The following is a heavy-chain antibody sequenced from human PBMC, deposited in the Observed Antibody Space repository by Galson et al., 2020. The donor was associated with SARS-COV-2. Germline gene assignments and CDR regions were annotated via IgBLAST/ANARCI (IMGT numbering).Heavy chain of an antibody. CDR3: ARASRGYYYWGY. J-gene: IGHJ4*02. V-gene: IGHV3-30*04. Sequence: QLGESLKISCAASGFTFSSYAMHWVRQAPGKGLEWVAVILYDGSNKYYADSVKGRFTISRDNSKNTLYLQMNSLRAEDTAVYYCARASRGYYYWGYWGQGTLVTVSS. CDR2: ILYDGSNK. CDR1: GFTFSSYA. D-gene: IGHD3-22*01.